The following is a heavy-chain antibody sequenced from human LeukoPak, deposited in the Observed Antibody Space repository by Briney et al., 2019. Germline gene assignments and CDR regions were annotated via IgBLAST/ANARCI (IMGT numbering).Heavy chain of an antibody. Sequence: ASVKVSCKASGYTFTSYAMHWVRQAPGQRLEWMGWINAGNGNTKYSQTFQGRVTITRDTSASTAYMELSSLRSEDTAVYYCARDSRYCSSTSCYARIGFDPWGQGALVTVPS. CDR3: ARDSRYCSSTSCYARIGFDP. CDR2: INAGNGNT. J-gene: IGHJ5*02. D-gene: IGHD2-2*01. V-gene: IGHV1-3*01. CDR1: GYTFTSYA.